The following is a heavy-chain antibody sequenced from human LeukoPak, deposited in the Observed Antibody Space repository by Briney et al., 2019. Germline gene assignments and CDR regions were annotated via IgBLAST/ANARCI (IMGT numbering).Heavy chain of an antibody. J-gene: IGHJ4*02. CDR2: ISYDGTTK. D-gene: IGHD3-16*01. V-gene: IGHV3-30*18. CDR3: AKDYAVGSIDY. CDR1: GFTFSSYG. Sequence: GGSLRLSCAASGFTFSSYGMHWVRQAPGKGLEWVAVISYDGTTKYYGDSVKGRFTISRDNSKNTLYLQMNSLRAEDTALYYCAKDYAVGSIDYWGQGTLVTVSS.